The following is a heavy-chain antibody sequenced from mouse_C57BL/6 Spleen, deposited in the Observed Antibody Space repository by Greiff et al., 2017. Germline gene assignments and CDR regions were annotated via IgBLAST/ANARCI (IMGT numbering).Heavy chain of an antibody. CDR3: TTRLFAY. CDR2: IDPENGDT. J-gene: IGHJ3*01. V-gene: IGHV14-4*01. CDR1: GFNIKDDY. Sequence: VQLQQSGAELVRPGASVKLSCTASGFNIKDDYMHWVKQRPEQGLEWIGWIDPENGDTEYASKFQGKATITADTSSNTAYLQLSSLASEDTAVYYCTTRLFAYWGQGTLVTVSA.